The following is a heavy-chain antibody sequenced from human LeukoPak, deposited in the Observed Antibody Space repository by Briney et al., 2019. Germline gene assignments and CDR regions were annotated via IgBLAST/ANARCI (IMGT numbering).Heavy chain of an antibody. CDR3: ARALKRLPRSGWFDP. V-gene: IGHV1-69*01. J-gene: IGHJ5*02. CDR1: GGTFSSYA. D-gene: IGHD2-15*01. Sequence: ASVKVSCKASGGTFSSYAISWVRQAPGQGLEWMGGIIPIFGTANYAQKFQGRVTITADESTSTAYMELSSLRSEDTAVYYCARALKRLPRSGWFDPWGQGTLVTVSS. CDR2: IIPIFGTA.